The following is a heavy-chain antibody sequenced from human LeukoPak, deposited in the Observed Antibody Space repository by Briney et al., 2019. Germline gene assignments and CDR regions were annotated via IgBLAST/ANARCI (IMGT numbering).Heavy chain of an antibody. D-gene: IGHD2-2*01. CDR3: ARDRMSRAPTYFHH. CDR2: VSGNGGRT. J-gene: IGHJ1*01. CDR1: GFTFDEFA. Sequence: GGSLRLSCAASGFTFDEFAMHWVRQAPGKGLEWVSFVSGNGGRTDYADSVKGRFTISRDNSKNSLYLQMNSLTAEDTAFYFCARDRMSRAPTYFHHWGQGTLVTVSA. V-gene: IGHV3-43*02.